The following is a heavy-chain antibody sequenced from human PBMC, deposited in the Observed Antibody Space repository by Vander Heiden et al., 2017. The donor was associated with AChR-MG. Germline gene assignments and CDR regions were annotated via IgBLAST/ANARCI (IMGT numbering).Heavy chain of an antibody. D-gene: IGHD6-13*01. CDR1: GFSLSTSGVG. V-gene: IGHV2-5*02. CDR3: AHRGYVMGNSSSWRTY. J-gene: IGHJ4*02. CDR2: IYWDDDK. Sequence: QITVQESSPTLVKPTQTLTLTCTFSGFSLSTSGVGVGWIRQPPGKALEWLALIYWDDDKRYSPSLSSRLTITKDTSKNQVVLTMTNMDPVDTATYYCAHRGYVMGNSSSWRTYWGQGTLVTVSS.